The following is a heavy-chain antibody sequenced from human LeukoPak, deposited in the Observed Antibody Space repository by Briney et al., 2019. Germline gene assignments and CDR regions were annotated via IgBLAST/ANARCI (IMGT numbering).Heavy chain of an antibody. CDR1: GFTFSSYW. CDR3: AREGRTYYDFWSGYSYAFDI. Sequence: GGSLRLSCAASGFTFSSYWMSWVRQAPGKGLEWVANIKQDGSEKYYVDSVKGRFTIYRDNAKNSLYLQMNSLRAEDTAVYYCAREGRTYYDFWSGYSYAFDIWSQGTMVTVSS. CDR2: IKQDGSEK. J-gene: IGHJ3*02. D-gene: IGHD3-3*01. V-gene: IGHV3-7*01.